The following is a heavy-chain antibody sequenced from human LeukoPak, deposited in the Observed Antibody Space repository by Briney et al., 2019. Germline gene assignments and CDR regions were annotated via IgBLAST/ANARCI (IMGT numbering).Heavy chain of an antibody. V-gene: IGHV1-69*01. CDR1: GGTFSSYA. CDR2: IIPIFGTA. CDR3: MYYYGSGSYYSGMDV. Sequence: SAKVSCKASGGTFSSYAISWVRQAPGQGLEWMGGIIPIFGTANYAQKFQGRVTITADESTSTAYMELSSLRSEDTAVYYCMYYYGSGSYYSGMDVWGKGTTVTVSS. D-gene: IGHD3-10*01. J-gene: IGHJ6*04.